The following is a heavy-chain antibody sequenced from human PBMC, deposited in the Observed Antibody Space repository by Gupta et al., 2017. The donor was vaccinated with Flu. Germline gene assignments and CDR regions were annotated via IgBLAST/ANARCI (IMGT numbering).Heavy chain of an antibody. J-gene: IGHJ6*02. Sequence: EVQLVESGGGLVQPGGSLRLSCAASGFSFTPYDMKWVRQAPGKGLEWLSYVNRVDSHIYYADSVRGRFTISRDNDKKSLFLQLNSLRAEETAVYFCARYNSEWARFGGMDVWGQGTTVTVS. CDR3: ARYNSEWARFGGMDV. V-gene: IGHV3-48*01. CDR2: VNRVDSHI. D-gene: IGHD3-10*01. CDR1: GFSFTPYD.